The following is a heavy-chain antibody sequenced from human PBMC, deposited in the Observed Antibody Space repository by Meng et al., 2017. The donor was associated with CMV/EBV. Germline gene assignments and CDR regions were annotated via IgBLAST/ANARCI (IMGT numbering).Heavy chain of an antibody. CDR3: TRDLPSLRYCSGGSCYSYDY. J-gene: IGHJ4*02. CDR1: GFTFGDYA. D-gene: IGHD2-15*01. Sequence: GESLKISCTASGFTFGDYAMSWVRQAPGKGLEWVGFIRSKAYGGTTEYAASVKGRFTISRDDSKSIAYLQMNSLKTEDTAVYYCTRDLPSLRYCSGGSCYSYDYWGQGTLVTVS. CDR2: IRSKAYGGTT. V-gene: IGHV3-49*04.